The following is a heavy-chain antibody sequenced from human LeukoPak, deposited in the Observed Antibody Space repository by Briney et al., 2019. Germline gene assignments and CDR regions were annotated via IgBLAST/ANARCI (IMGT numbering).Heavy chain of an antibody. CDR3: ARDLPPLYSSGWVYYFDY. D-gene: IGHD6-19*01. J-gene: IGHJ4*02. CDR2: INPNSGGT. V-gene: IGHV1-2*02. CDR1: GYTFTGYY. Sequence: ASVKVSCKASGYTFTGYYMHWVRQAPGQGLEWIGWINPNSGGTNYAQKFQGRVTMTRDTSISTAYMELSRLRSDDTAVYYCARDLPPLYSSGWVYYFDYWGQGTLVTVSS.